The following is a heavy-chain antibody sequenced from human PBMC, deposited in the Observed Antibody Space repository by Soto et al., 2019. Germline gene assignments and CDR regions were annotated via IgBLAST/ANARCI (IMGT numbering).Heavy chain of an antibody. J-gene: IGHJ4*02. CDR2: TYYRGSA. CDR1: GDSITSSNKY. Sequence: QLHLQESGPGLVKPSETLSLTCTVSGDSITSSNKYWGWARQPPGKGLEWIGSTYYRGSAYYSPSLKRRVTVSSDSSENQLSLNLSSVTDADTAVYYCARRSYDNSGYYYVDYWGQGTLVTVSS. CDR3: ARRSYDNSGYYYVDY. D-gene: IGHD3-22*01. V-gene: IGHV4-39*01.